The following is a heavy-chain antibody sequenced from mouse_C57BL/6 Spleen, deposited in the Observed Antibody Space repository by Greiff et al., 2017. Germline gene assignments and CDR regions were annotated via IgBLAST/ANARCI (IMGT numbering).Heavy chain of an antibody. J-gene: IGHJ3*01. V-gene: IGHV1-55*01. CDR1: GYTFTSYW. Sequence: QVQLQQPGAELVKPGASVKMSCKASGYTFTSYWITWVKQRPGQGLEWIGDIYPGSGSTNYNEEFKSKATLTVDTSSSTAYMQLSSLTSEDSAVYYCARLRPMDDYDGFADWGQGTLVTVSA. D-gene: IGHD2-4*01. CDR3: ARLRPMDDYDGFAD. CDR2: IYPGSGST.